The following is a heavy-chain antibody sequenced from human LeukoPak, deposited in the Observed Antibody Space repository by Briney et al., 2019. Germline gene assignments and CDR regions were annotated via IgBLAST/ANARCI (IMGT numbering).Heavy chain of an antibody. CDR3: ARDRLSSRTHSNLGGSGSQDNWFDP. V-gene: IGHV4-4*07. D-gene: IGHD3-10*01. CDR1: GGSISSYY. CDR2: IYTSGST. Sequence: SETLSLTCTVSGGSISSYYWSWIRQPAGKGLEWIGRIYTSGSTNYNPSLKSRVTMSVDTSKNPFSLKLSSVTAADTAVYYCARDRLSSRTHSNLGGSGSQDNWFDPWGQGTLVTVSS. J-gene: IGHJ5*02.